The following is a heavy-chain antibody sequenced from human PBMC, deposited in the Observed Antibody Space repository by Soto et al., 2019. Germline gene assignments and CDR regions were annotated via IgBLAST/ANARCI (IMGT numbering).Heavy chain of an antibody. CDR3: AKDWNDANYDYGTDV. CDR1: GFAVSSFG. V-gene: IGHV3-30*18. J-gene: IGHJ6*02. D-gene: IGHD1-1*01. CDR2: ISHDGSKK. Sequence: SLRLSCVASGFAVSSFGMHWVRQAPGKGLEWVAFISHDGSKKKFVDSVKGRFTISRDDSGNTLYLQMNSLRADDTAVYFCAKDWNDANYDYGTDVWGQGTTVTVSS.